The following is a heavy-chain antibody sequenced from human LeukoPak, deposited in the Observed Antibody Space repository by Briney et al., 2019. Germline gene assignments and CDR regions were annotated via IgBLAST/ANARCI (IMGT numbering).Heavy chain of an antibody. CDR3: AREKAHYDILTGYYYAFDI. J-gene: IGHJ3*02. V-gene: IGHV4-59*01. D-gene: IGHD3-9*01. CDR2: IYYSGST. CDR1: GGSISSYY. Sequence: SETLSLTCTVSGGSISSYYWSWIRQPPGKGLEWIGYIYYSGSTNYNPSLKSRVTISVDTSKNQFSLKLSSVTAADTAVYHCAREKAHYDILTGYYYAFDIWGQGTMVTVSS.